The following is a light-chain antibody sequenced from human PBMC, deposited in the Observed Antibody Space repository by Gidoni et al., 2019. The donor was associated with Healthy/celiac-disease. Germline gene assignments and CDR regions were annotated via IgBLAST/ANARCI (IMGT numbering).Light chain of an antibody. Sequence: SYFLTQPPSVSLAPGQTATIACGGDHLGDKSVNWYQQKSGQAPVLVVYGDRGRPSGIPERFSGSLSANTATLTISRVEVGDAADYYCQVWDTTTDRMVFGGGTKLTVL. J-gene: IGLJ3*02. V-gene: IGLV3-21*02. CDR2: GDR. CDR1: HLGDKS. CDR3: QVWDTTTDRMV.